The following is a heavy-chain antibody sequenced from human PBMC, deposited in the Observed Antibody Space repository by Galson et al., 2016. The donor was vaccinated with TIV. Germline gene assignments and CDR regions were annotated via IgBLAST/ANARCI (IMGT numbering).Heavy chain of an antibody. CDR1: GGIFSGYA. D-gene: IGHD5-24*01. CDR2: IISIFRTA. J-gene: IGHJ6*02. CDR3: ARRTDGHLCDYYGMDV. V-gene: IGHV1-69*13. Sequence: SVKVSCKASGGIFSGYAINWVRQAPGQGLEWMGRIISIFRTANYAEKFQGRVTITADDSTNTVHMKLSSLKSEDTAVYYCARRTDGHLCDYYGMDVWGQGTTVIVSS.